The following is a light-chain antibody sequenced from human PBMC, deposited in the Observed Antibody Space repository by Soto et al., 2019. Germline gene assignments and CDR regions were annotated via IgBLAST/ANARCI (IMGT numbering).Light chain of an antibody. CDR1: QDVSTN. CDR3: QHYDNWPPYS. CDR2: GAS. V-gene: IGKV3-15*01. Sequence: ETVMTQSPDTLSVSPGESATLSCRASQDVSTNLAWFHHKPGQTPRLVLYGASKRATGIPTRFSGSGSGSHFTLTISSLQSEDFGVYYCQHYDNWPPYSFGRGTKVEIK. J-gene: IGKJ2*03.